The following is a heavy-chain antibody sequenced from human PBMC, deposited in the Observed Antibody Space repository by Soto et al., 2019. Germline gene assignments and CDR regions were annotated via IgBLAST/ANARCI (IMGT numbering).Heavy chain of an antibody. CDR2: IKTKADGGAT. J-gene: IGHJ6*02. CDR3: TTAAGTQYYYYYNLDV. Sequence: EVQLVESGGGLVKPGGSLRLSCAASGFTFTNAYMNWVRQAPGKGLEWVGRIKTKADGGATDYAASVRDRFTISRDDSKNTLYPQMNSLKTEDTAVYYCTTAAGTQYYYYYNLDVWGQGTTVAVSS. CDR1: GFTFTNAY. D-gene: IGHD1-1*01. V-gene: IGHV3-15*07.